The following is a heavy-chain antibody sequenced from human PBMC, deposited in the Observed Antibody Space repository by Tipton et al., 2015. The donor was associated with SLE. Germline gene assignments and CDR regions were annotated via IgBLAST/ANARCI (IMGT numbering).Heavy chain of an antibody. CDR3: ARDSSSWYNDYFDY. D-gene: IGHD6-13*01. CDR2: VYYSGRT. Sequence: TLSLTCTVSGGSISSSSYYWGWIRQSPGKGLEWIGSVYYSGRTYYNPSLKSRVTISVDTSKNQFSLKLSSVTAADTAVYYCARDSSSWYNDYFDYWGQGTLVTVSS. V-gene: IGHV4-39*07. CDR1: GGSISSSSYY. J-gene: IGHJ4*02.